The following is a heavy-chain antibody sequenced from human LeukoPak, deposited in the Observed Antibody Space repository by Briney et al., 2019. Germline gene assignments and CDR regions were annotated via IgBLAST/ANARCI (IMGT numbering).Heavy chain of an antibody. Sequence: PGGSLRLSCAGSGFTFGNYAMNWVRQAPGKGLEWIAIISYDGSKEFYADSVKGRFSISRDNSTSTLFLQMSGLSPEDTSVYFCVRLKSTRGFDNWGQGTLVTVSS. J-gene: IGHJ4*02. D-gene: IGHD5-24*01. CDR1: GFTFGNYA. CDR3: VRLKSTRGFDN. V-gene: IGHV3-30*15. CDR2: ISYDGSKE.